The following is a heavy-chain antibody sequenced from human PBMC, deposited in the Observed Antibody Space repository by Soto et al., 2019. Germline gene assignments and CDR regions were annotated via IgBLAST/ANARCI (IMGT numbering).Heavy chain of an antibody. CDR1: GFTFSSYA. D-gene: IGHD3-3*01. V-gene: IGHV3-30-3*01. CDR3: ARGYDFWSGYPPIGP. CDR2: ISYDGSNK. J-gene: IGHJ5*02. Sequence: PGGSLRLSCAASGFTFSSYAMHWVRQAPGKGLEWVAVISYDGSNKYYADSVKGRFTISRDNSKNTLYLQMNSLRAEDTAVYYCARGYDFWSGYPPIGPWGQGTLVTVSS.